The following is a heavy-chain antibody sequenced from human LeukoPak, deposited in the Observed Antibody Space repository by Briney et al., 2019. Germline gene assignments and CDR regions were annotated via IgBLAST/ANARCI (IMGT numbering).Heavy chain of an antibody. V-gene: IGHV3-23*01. CDR3: AKDRSRTAEYFQH. D-gene: IGHD1-14*01. J-gene: IGHJ1*01. Sequence: GGSLRLSCAASGFTFSSYGMSWVRQAPGKGLEWVSAISGSGGSTYYADSVKGRLTISRDNGKKTGYMKMKSLRGEDTAVYYCAKDRSRTAEYFQHWGQGTLVTVSS. CDR2: ISGSGGST. CDR1: GFTFSSYG.